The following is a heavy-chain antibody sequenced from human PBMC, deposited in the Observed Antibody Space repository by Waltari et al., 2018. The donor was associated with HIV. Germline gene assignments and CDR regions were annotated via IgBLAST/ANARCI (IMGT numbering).Heavy chain of an antibody. D-gene: IGHD6-19*01. J-gene: IGHJ1*01. CDR3: ARAGSWHFQH. CDR1: GFTFSSYA. V-gene: IGHV3-30*04. Sequence: QVQLVESGGGVVQPGRSLRLSCAASGFTFSSYAMHWVRQAPGKGLEWVAVISYDGSNKYYADSVKGRFTISRDNSKNTLYLQMNSLRAEDTAVYYCARAGSWHFQHWGQGTLVTVSS. CDR2: ISYDGSNK.